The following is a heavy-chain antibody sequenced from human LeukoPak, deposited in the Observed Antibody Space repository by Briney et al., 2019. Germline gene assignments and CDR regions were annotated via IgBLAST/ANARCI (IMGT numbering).Heavy chain of an antibody. Sequence: SETLSLTCAVSGYSISSGYYWGWIRQPPGKGLEWIGSIYHSGSTYYNPSLKSRVTISVDTSKNQFPLKLSSVTAADTAVYYCAGSVVRNVDYWGQGTLVTVSS. J-gene: IGHJ4*02. CDR2: IYHSGST. CDR3: AGSVVRNVDY. D-gene: IGHD2-21*01. V-gene: IGHV4-38-2*01. CDR1: GYSISSGYY.